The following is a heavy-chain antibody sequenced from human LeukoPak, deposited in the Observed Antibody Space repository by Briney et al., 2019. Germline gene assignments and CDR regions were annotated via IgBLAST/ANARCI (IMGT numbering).Heavy chain of an antibody. D-gene: IGHD4-17*01. CDR2: IKQGGNTK. Sequence: GGSLRLSCAASGFTFSSHWMTWLRLAPGKGLEWVAHIKQGGNTKHYVGSVKGRFTISRDDDQNTLYLQMNSLRDDDTAVYYCVRGPSFGDFVDYLDSWGQGTRVTVSS. CDR3: VRGPSFGDFVDYLDS. CDR1: GFTFSSHW. V-gene: IGHV3-7*01. J-gene: IGHJ4*02.